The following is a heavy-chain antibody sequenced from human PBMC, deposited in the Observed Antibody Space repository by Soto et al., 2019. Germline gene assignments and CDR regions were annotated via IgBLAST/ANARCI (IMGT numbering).Heavy chain of an antibody. J-gene: IGHJ6*02. Sequence: GGSLRLSCAASGFTFSSYEMNWVRQAPGKGLEWVSYISSSGRTIYYADSVKGRFTISRDNAKNSLYLQMNSLRAEDTAVYYCARVLAAAADYYYYGMDVWGQGTTVTVSS. V-gene: IGHV3-48*03. CDR3: ARVLAAAADYYYYGMDV. CDR2: ISSSGRTI. CDR1: GFTFSSYE. D-gene: IGHD6-13*01.